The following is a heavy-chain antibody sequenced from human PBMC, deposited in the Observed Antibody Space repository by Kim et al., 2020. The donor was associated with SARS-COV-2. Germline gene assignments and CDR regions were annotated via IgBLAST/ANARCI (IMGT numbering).Heavy chain of an antibody. D-gene: IGHD3-22*01. J-gene: IGHJ6*02. CDR2: IKSKTDGGTT. Sequence: GGSLRLSCAASGFTFSNAWMSWVRQAPGKGLEWVGRIKSKTDGGTTDYAAPVKGRFTISRDDSKNTLYLQMNSLKTEDTAVYYCTTSYYYDSSGYYWWGGYYYYGMDVWGQGTTVTVSS. CDR3: TTSYYYDSSGYYWWGGYYYYGMDV. CDR1: GFTFSNAW. V-gene: IGHV3-15*01.